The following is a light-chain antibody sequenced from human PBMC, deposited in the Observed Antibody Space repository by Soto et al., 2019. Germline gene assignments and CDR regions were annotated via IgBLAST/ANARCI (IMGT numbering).Light chain of an antibody. J-gene: IGKJ2*01. CDR3: QQLNSYPNT. CDR2: AAS. Sequence: DTQLTQSPSFLSASVGDRVTITCRASQGISSYLAWYQQKPGKAPKLLIYAASTLQSGVPSRFSGSGSGTEFTLTISSLQPEDFATYYCQQLNSYPNTFGQGTKLEIK. V-gene: IGKV1-9*01. CDR1: QGISSY.